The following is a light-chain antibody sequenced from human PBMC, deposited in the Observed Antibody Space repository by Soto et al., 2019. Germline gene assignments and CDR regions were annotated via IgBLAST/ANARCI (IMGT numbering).Light chain of an antibody. CDR3: CSYAGSYV. J-gene: IGLJ1*01. CDR1: SSDIGNYNY. V-gene: IGLV2-11*01. CDR2: DVT. Sequence: QSALTQPRSVSGSPGQSVTISCTGTSSDIGNYNYVSWYRHHPGEAPKLIIYDVTKRPSGVPDRLSGSKSGNTASLTISGLQAEDEADYYCCSYAGSYVFGTGTKLTVL.